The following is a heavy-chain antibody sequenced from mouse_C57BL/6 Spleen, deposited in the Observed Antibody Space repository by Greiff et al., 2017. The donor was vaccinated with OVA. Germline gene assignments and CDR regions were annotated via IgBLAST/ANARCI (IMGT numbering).Heavy chain of an antibody. J-gene: IGHJ4*01. CDR2: IDPSDSYT. CDR1: GYTFTSYW. CDR3: ARKQWDY. D-gene: IGHD6-1*01. Sequence: QVQLQQPGAELVRPGTSVKLSCKASGYTFTSYWMHWVKQRPGQGLEWIGVIDPSDSYTNYNQKFKGKATLTVDTSSSTAYMQLSSLTSEDSAVYYCARKQWDYWGQGTSVTVSS. V-gene: IGHV1-59*01.